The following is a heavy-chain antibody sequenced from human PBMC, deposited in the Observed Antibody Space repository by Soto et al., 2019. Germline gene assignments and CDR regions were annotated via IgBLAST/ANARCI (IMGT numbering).Heavy chain of an antibody. J-gene: IGHJ3*02. V-gene: IGHV2-5*02. CDR3: AHRGIVGTMIVVSDDAFDI. Sequence: QITLKESGPTLVKPTQTLTLTCTFSGFSLSTSGVGVGWIRQPPGKALEWLALIYWDDDKRYSPSLKSRLTITKDTSKNQVVLTMTNMDPVDTATYYCAHRGIVGTMIVVSDDAFDIWGQGTMVTVSS. CDR1: GFSLSTSGVG. D-gene: IGHD3-22*01. CDR2: IYWDDDK.